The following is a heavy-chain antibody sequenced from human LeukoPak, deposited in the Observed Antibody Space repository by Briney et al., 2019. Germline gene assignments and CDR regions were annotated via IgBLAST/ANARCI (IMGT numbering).Heavy chain of an antibody. D-gene: IGHD2-15*01. CDR2: IWYDGSNK. V-gene: IGHV3-33*01. CDR3: ARDMEGYCSGGSCYMYF. Sequence: PGRSLRLSCAASGFTFSSYGMHWVRQAPGKVLEWVAVIWYDGSNKYYADSVKGRFTISRDNSKNTLYLQMNSLRAEDTAVYYCARDMEGYCSGGSCYMYFWGQGTLVTVSS. J-gene: IGHJ4*02. CDR1: GFTFSSYG.